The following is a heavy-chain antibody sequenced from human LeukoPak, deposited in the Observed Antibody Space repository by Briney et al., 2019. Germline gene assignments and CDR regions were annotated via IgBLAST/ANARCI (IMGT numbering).Heavy chain of an antibody. CDR3: ARRSLYDSNY. CDR2: IYYSGST. CDR1: GGSISSSSYY. D-gene: IGHD3-22*01. J-gene: IGHJ4*02. V-gene: IGHV4-39*01. Sequence: SETLSLTCTVSGGSISSSSYYWGWIRQPPGKGLEWIGSIYYSGSTYYNPSLKSRVTISVDTSKNQFSLKLSSVTAADTAVYYCARRSLYDSNYWGQGTLVTVSS.